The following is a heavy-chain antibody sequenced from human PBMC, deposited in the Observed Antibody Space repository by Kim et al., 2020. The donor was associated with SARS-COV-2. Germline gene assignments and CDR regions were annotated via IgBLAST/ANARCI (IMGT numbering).Heavy chain of an antibody. Sequence: NDNPSLKRRVTISVNTSKNQCSLKLSSVTAADTAVYYCARGRNRGRYFDLWGRGTLVTVSS. J-gene: IGHJ2*01. CDR3: ARGRNRGRYFDL. V-gene: IGHV4-34*01. D-gene: IGHD3-10*01.